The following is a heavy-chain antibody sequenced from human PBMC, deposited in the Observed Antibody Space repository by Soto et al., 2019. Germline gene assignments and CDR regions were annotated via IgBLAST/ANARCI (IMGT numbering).Heavy chain of an antibody. J-gene: IGHJ4*02. Sequence: QVQLQESGPGLVKPSQTLSLTCTVSGGSISSGGYYWSWIRQHPGKGLEWIGYIYYSGSTYYNPSLTSRVTISVDTSKNQFSLKLSSVTAADTAVYYCARSSTRANYFDYWGQGTLVTVSS. CDR1: GGSISSGGYY. V-gene: IGHV4-31*03. CDR2: IYYSGST. D-gene: IGHD2-2*01. CDR3: ARSSTRANYFDY.